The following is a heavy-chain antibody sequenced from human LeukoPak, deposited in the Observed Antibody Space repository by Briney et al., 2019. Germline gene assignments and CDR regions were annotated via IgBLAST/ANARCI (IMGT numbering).Heavy chain of an antibody. CDR2: IYTSGST. Sequence: SETLSLTCTVSGGSISSGSYYWSWIRQPAGKGLEWIGRIYTSGSTNYNPSLKSRVTISVDTSKNQFSLKLSSVTAADTAVYYCARDQGYYDSSGYYSNWFDPWGQGTLVTVSS. J-gene: IGHJ5*02. CDR1: GGSISSGSYY. D-gene: IGHD3-22*01. V-gene: IGHV4-61*02. CDR3: ARDQGYYDSSGYYSNWFDP.